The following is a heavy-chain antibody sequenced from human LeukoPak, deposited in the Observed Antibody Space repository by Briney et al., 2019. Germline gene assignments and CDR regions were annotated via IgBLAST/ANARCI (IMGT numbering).Heavy chain of an antibody. CDR2: TYLRSKWYN. D-gene: IGHD2-21*01. CDR1: GDSVVTNNVA. Sequence: SQTLSLTCAISGDSVVTNNVAWNWTRQSPSRGLEGLGSTYLRSKWYNEYAVSVKSLITINPDTSRNHFSLQLNSVIPEDTAVYYCTRGKYSGFDIWGQGTMVTVSS. V-gene: IGHV6-1*01. CDR3: TRGKYSGFDI. J-gene: IGHJ3*02.